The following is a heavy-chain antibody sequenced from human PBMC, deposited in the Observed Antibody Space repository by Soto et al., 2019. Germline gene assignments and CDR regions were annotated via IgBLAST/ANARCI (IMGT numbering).Heavy chain of an antibody. D-gene: IGHD5-18*01. V-gene: IGHV4-31*03. CDR1: GGSISSGGYY. Sequence: QVQLQESGPGLVKPSQTLSLTCTVSGGSISSGGYYWSWIRQHPGKGLEWIGYIYYSGSTYYNPSLTSRVTISVDTSKNQFSLKLSSVTAADTAVYYCARDGELWFEFDYWGQGTLVTVSS. CDR2: IYYSGST. CDR3: ARDGELWFEFDY. J-gene: IGHJ4*02.